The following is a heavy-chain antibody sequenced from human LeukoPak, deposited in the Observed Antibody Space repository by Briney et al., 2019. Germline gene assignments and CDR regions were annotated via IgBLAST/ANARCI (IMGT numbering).Heavy chain of an antibody. D-gene: IGHD6-6*01. Sequence: ASVKVSCKVSGYTLTELSMHWVRQAPGQGLEWMGIINPSGGSTSHAQKFQGRVTMTRDTSTSTVYMELSSLRSEDTAVYYCYSSSLGWGQGTLVTVSS. J-gene: IGHJ4*02. V-gene: IGHV1-46*01. CDR2: INPSGGST. CDR3: YSSSLG. CDR1: GYTLTELS.